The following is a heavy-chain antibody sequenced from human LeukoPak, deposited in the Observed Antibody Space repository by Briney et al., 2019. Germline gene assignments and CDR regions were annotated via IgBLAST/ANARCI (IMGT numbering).Heavy chain of an antibody. Sequence: SVTLSLTCTVSGGSISSSSYYWGWIRQPPGKGLEWIGSIYYSGSTYYNPSLKSRVTISVDTSKNQFSLKLSSVTAADTAVYYCVNYYYYGMDVWGQGTTVTVSS. CDR2: IYYSGST. V-gene: IGHV4-39*01. CDR3: VNYYYYGMDV. CDR1: GGSISSSSYY. J-gene: IGHJ6*02.